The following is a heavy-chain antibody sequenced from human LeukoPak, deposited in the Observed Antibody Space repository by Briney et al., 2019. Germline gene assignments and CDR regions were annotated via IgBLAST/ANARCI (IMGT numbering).Heavy chain of an antibody. CDR2: MNPNSGNT. J-gene: IGHJ6*03. CDR1: GYTFTSCD. Sequence: ASVKVSCKASGYTFTSCDINWVRQATGQGLEWMGWMNPNSGNTGYAQKFQGRVTITRNTSISTAYMELSSLRSEDTAVYYCARGIYGSGSYYNGYYYYMDVWGKGTTVTVSS. D-gene: IGHD3-10*01. CDR3: ARGIYGSGSYYNGYYYYMDV. V-gene: IGHV1-8*03.